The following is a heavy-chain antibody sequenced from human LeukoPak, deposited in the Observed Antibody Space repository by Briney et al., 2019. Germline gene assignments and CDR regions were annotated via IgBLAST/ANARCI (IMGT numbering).Heavy chain of an antibody. CDR3: ARGYYYYMDV. Sequence: GGSLRLSCAASGFTFSSYEMNWVRQAPGKGLEGVSCISSSGSTIYYADSVKGRFTISRDNAKNSQYLQMNSLRAEDTAVYYCARGYYYYMDVWGKGTTVTVSS. V-gene: IGHV3-48*03. J-gene: IGHJ6*03. CDR1: GFTFSSYE. CDR2: ISSSGSTI.